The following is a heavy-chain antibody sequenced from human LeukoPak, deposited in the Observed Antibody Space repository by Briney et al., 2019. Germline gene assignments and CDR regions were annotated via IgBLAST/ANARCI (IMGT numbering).Heavy chain of an antibody. CDR3: ASPGSSVTGGPI. CDR1: GFTVSSNY. CDR2: IYSGGYT. J-gene: IGHJ4*02. V-gene: IGHV3-53*01. Sequence: PGGSLRLSCAASGFTVSSNYMSWGRQAAGKGLKWVSVIYSGGYTYYADSVQGRFTISRDNALNLVFLEMNNLRAEDTAFYYCASPGSSVTGGPIWGQGSLVTVSS. D-gene: IGHD2-8*02.